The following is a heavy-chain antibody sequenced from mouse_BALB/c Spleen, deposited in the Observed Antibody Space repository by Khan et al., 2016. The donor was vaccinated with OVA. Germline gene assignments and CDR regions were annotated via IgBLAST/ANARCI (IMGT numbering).Heavy chain of an antibody. Sequence: VQLKESGAELARPGASVKMSCKASGYTFTSHTMHWIKQRPGQGLEWIGYINPRSGYNQKLNDKATLTADISSSTAYMQLSSLTSEDSAVYYCARRTTEYALDYWGQGTSVTLSS. CDR2: INPRSG. CDR3: ARRTTEYALDY. CDR1: GYTFTSHT. D-gene: IGHD2-14*01. V-gene: IGHV1-4*01. J-gene: IGHJ4*01.